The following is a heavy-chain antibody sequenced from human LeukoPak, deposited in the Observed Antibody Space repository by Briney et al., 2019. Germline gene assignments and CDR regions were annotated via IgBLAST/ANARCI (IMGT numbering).Heavy chain of an antibody. Sequence: GSLRLSCAASGFTFSTYWMHWVRQAPGKGLVWVSRINNDGSSTGYADSVKGRFTISRDSVKNTVYLQMNSLTAEDTAVHYCARGRSSGWYPDWGQGTLVTVSS. V-gene: IGHV3-74*01. CDR2: INNDGSST. CDR1: GFTFSTYW. CDR3: ARGRSSGWYPD. J-gene: IGHJ4*02. D-gene: IGHD6-19*01.